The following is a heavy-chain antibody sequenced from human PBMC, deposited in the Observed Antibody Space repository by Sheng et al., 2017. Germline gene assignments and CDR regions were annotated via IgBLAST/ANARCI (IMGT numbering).Heavy chain of an antibody. CDR2: INHSGST. CDR1: GGSFSGYY. D-gene: IGHD2-15*01. Sequence: QVQLQQWGAGLLKPSETLSLTCAVYGGSFSGYYWSWIRQPPGKGLEWIGEINHSGSTNYNPSLKSRVTISVDTSKNQFSLKLSSVTAADTAVYYCARGAVWGIVVVHSVGFFDYWGQGTLVTVSS. J-gene: IGHJ4*02. CDR3: ARGAVWGIVVVHSVGFFDY. V-gene: IGHV4-34*01.